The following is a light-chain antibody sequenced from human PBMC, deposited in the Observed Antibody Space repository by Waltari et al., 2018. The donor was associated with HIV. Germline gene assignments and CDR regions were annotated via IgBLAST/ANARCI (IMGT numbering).Light chain of an antibody. CDR2: GVG. J-gene: IGLJ1*01. CDR1: HSNAV. Sequence: ARAQPPSVSGSPGQSFTVHCPDVHSNAVPWYQQHPDKAPKVILYGVGRRPPGTSTRFSGFKSGNTASLRISGLQAEDEADYFCCTHVGYGTKFVFGTGTRVTVL. CDR3: CTHVGYGTKFV. V-gene: IGLV2-23*02.